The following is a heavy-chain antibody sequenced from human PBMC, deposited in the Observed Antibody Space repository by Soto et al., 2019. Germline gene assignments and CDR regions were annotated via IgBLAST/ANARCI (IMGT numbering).Heavy chain of an antibody. CDR3: ARDRTHNYGDFAY. V-gene: IGHV3-30-3*01. Sequence: QVQLVESGGGVVQPGRSLRLSCAASGFTFSNYALHWVRQAPGKGLEWVAAISYDGSHKYYAESVKGRFTISRDNSKDTLYLQMNSLRTDDTALFYCARDRTHNYGDFAYWGQGTLVTVSS. CDR2: ISYDGSHK. CDR1: GFTFSNYA. J-gene: IGHJ4*02. D-gene: IGHD4-17*01.